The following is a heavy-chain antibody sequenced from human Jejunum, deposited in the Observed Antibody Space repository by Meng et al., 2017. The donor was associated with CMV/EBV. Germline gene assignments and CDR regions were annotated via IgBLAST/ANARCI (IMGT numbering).Heavy chain of an antibody. Sequence: QVQLQRAGPGRVKPPATLSLTVTCSGGSISDYYWSWIRQPAGKGLEWIGRIYSNGATNYNPSLKSRVTMSVDTSKNQFSLKLSSVTAADTAVYFCARDMHREVVIQDYWGQGTLVTVSS. V-gene: IGHV4-4*07. D-gene: IGHD3-10*01. CDR1: GGSISDYY. J-gene: IGHJ4*02. CDR2: IYSNGAT. CDR3: ARDMHREVVIQDY.